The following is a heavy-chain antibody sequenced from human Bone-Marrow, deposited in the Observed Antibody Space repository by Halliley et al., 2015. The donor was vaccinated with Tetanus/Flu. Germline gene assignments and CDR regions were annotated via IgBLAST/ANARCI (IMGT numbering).Heavy chain of an antibody. CDR2: HYYGGST. CDR1: GGSVSLYY. D-gene: IGHD2-15*01. CDR3: ATLGYTSGNSFDH. V-gene: IGHV4-59*08. Sequence: TLSLTCTVSGGSVSLYYWSWIRQPPGKGLEWIGCHYYGGSTYYNPPLKSPVAISTDTSKNQFSLSLSSVTATDTAVYYCATLGYTSGNSFDHWGQGTPITVSS. J-gene: IGHJ4*02.